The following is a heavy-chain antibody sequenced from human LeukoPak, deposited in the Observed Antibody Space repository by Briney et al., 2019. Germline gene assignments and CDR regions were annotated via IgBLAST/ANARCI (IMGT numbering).Heavy chain of an antibody. Sequence: ASVNVSCKLAEYTLTELAMHWWRQSPGNGLEWRGGFEPEDGETIYAQKFQGRVTMTEDTSTDTAYMELSSLRSEDTAVYYCATGAPSTMVRGVIRRAFDIWGQGTMVTVSS. J-gene: IGHJ3*02. V-gene: IGHV1-24*01. CDR3: ATGAPSTMVRGVIRRAFDI. CDR2: FEPEDGET. CDR1: EYTLTELA. D-gene: IGHD3-10*01.